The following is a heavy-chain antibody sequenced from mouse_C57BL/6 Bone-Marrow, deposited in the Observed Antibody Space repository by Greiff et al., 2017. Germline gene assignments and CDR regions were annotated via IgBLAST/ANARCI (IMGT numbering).Heavy chain of an antibody. V-gene: IGHV14-4*01. J-gene: IGHJ1*03. CDR2: IDPENGDT. CDR3: TTYYSDYWYFDV. CDR1: GFNIKDDY. Sequence: EVQLQQSGAELVRPGASVKLSCTASGFNIKDDYMHWVKQRPEQGLEWIGWIDPENGDTEYASKFQGKATITEDTSSNTAYLQLSSLTSEDAAVYYCTTYYSDYWYFDVWGTGTTVTVSS. D-gene: IGHD2-12*01.